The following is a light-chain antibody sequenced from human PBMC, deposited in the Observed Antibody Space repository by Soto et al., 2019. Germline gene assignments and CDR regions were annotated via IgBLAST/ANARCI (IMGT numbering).Light chain of an antibody. J-gene: IGKJ1*01. Sequence: DIQMTQSPATLSASVGDRVTITCRASHRINKWLAWYQQKPGKAPKLLIYAASSLQSGVPSRFSGSGSGTDFTLTISSLEPEDFAIYYCQQSYSTPWTFGQGTKVDIK. CDR1: HRINKW. CDR2: AAS. CDR3: QQSYSTPWT. V-gene: IGKV1-39*01.